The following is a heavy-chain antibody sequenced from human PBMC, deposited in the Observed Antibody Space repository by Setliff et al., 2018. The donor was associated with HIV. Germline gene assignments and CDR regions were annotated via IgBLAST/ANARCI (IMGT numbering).Heavy chain of an antibody. CDR2: VFYSGST. J-gene: IGHJ4*02. Sequence: PSETLSLTCTVSGGSFSSHYWSWIRQPPGKGLEWIGYVFYSGSTNYNSSLKSRVTISVDTSKNHFSLRLNSVTAADTAMYYCASGWVRQSRRFGGVIVLPPFDYWGQGTLVTVSS. CDR3: ASGWVRQSRRFGGVIVLPPFDY. V-gene: IGHV4-59*11. CDR1: GGSFSSHY. D-gene: IGHD3-16*02.